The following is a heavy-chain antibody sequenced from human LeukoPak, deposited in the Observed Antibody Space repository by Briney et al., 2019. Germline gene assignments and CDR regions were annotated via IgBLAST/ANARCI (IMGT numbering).Heavy chain of an antibody. CDR2: IDPSDGST. CDR3: ARGCRVVPGVHDVGRTQYYNGMDV. J-gene: IGHJ6*02. D-gene: IGHD2-2*01. CDR1: GYTFTGYH. V-gene: IGHV1-46*01. Sequence: PGASVKVSCKASGYTFTGYHIHWVRQAPGQGLEWMGIIDPSDGSTSHAQKFQGRVTMTRDTSTSTLYMELSSLRSEDTAVYFCARGCRVVPGVHDVGRTQYYNGMDVWGQGTTVTVSS.